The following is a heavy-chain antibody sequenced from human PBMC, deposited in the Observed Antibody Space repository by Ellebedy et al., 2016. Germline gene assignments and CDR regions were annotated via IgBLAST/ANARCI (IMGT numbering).Heavy chain of an antibody. V-gene: IGHV3-48*02. CDR2: ISSSSSTI. J-gene: IGHJ4*02. D-gene: IGHD5-18*01. Sequence: GESLKISCAASGFTFSSYSMNWVRQAPGKGLEWVSYISSSSSTIYYADSVKGRFTISRDNAKNSLYLQMNSLRDEDTAVYYCARQDTAMVPDFDYWGQGTLVTVSS. CDR3: ARQDTAMVPDFDY. CDR1: GFTFSSYS.